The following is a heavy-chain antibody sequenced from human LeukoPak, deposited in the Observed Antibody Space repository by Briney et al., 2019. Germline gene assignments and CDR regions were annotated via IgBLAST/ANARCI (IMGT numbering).Heavy chain of an antibody. CDR2: INSDESST. D-gene: IGHD4/OR15-4a*01. CDR3: ASAHYRYEFEY. V-gene: IGHV3-74*01. Sequence: PGGSLRLSCAASGFTFSSYWMHWVRQAPGKGLVWISRINSDESSTSYADYVKGRFTISTDNAKNTLYLQMNSLRAEDTAVYYCASAHYRYEFEYWGQGTLVTVSS. J-gene: IGHJ4*02. CDR1: GFTFSSYW.